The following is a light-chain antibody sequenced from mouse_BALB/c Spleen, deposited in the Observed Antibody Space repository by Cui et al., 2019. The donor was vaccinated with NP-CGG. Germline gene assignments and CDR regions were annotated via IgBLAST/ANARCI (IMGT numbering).Light chain of an antibody. CDR1: TGAVTTINY. CDR2: GTN. J-gene: IGLJ1*01. V-gene: IGLV1*01. CDR3: ALWYSDHWV. Sequence: AVVTQESELTTSPGETVTLTCRTSTGAVTTINYANWVQEKPDHLFTGLIGGTNNRAPGVPARFSGSLIGDKAALTITGAQTEDEAIYFCALWYSDHWVFGGGTKLTVL.